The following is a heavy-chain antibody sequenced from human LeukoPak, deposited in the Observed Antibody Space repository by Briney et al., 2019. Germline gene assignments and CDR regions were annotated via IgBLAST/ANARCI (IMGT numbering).Heavy chain of an antibody. D-gene: IGHD4-17*01. J-gene: IGHJ5*02. CDR1: GYTFTRYY. V-gene: IGHV1-2*02. CDR3: ASAGDYGDNWFDP. Sequence: ASVKVSCKASGYTFTRYYMHWVRQAPGQGLEWMGWINPNSGGTNYAQKLQGRVTMTRDTSISTAYMELSRLRSDDTAVYYCASAGDYGDNWFDPWGQGTLVTVSS. CDR2: INPNSGGT.